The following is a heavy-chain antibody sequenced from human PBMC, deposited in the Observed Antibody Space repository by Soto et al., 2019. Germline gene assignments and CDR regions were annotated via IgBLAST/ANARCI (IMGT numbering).Heavy chain of an antibody. CDR3: AKETGIAAAGHFDY. CDR1: GFTFSSYA. CDR2: ISGSGGST. D-gene: IGHD6-13*01. J-gene: IGHJ4*02. V-gene: IGHV3-23*01. Sequence: PAGSMRISCAASGFTFSSYAMSWARKAPGKGLEWVSAISGSGGSTYYADSVKGRFTISRDNSKNTLYLQMNSLRAEDTAVYYCAKETGIAAAGHFDYWGQGTLVTVSS.